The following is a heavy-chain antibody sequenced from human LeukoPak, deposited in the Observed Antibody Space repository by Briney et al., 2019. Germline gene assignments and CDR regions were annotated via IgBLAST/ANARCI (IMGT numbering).Heavy chain of an antibody. CDR1: GFTFSGSA. V-gene: IGHV3-73*01. CDR2: IRSKPNSYAT. CDR3: TRLDCGSTSCLSYFDY. Sequence: SGGSLRLSCAASGFTFSGSAMHWVRQASGKGLEWVGRIRSKPNSYATAYAASVKGRFTISRDGSKNTAYLQMNSLKTEDTAVYYCTRLDCGSTSCLSYFDYWGQGTLVTVSS. D-gene: IGHD2-2*01. J-gene: IGHJ4*02.